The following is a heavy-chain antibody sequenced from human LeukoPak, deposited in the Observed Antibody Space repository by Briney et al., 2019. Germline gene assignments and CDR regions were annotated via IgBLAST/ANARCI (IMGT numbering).Heavy chain of an antibody. CDR2: ISAYNGNT. Sequence: ASVKVSCKASGYTFTGYGISWVRQAPGQGLEWMGWISAYNGNTNYAQKLQGRVTMTTDTSTSTAYMELGSLRSDDTAVYYCARDEARYSSGYYPNWFDPWGQGTLVTVSS. V-gene: IGHV1-18*01. CDR1: GYTFTGYG. D-gene: IGHD3-22*01. J-gene: IGHJ5*02. CDR3: ARDEARYSSGYYPNWFDP.